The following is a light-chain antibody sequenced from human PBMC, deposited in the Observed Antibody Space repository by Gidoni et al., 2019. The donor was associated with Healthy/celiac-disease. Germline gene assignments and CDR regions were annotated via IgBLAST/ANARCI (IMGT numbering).Light chain of an antibody. J-gene: IGKJ2*04. V-gene: IGKV1-5*03. CDR2: KAS. CDR1: QSISSW. CDR3: QQYNSYSRGS. Sequence: DIQTTQSPSTLSASVGDRVTITCRASQSISSWLAWYQQKPGKAPKLLIYKASSLESGVPSRFSGSGSGTEFTLTISSLQPDDFATYYCQQYNSYSRGSFGQGTKLEIK.